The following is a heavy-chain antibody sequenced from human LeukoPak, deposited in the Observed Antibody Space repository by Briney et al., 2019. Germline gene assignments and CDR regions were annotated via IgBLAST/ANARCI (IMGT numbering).Heavy chain of an antibody. V-gene: IGHV1-8*01. CDR2: MNPNSGNT. CDR3: ARGRGVRYGGYTYYFDY. D-gene: IGHD5-12*01. Sequence: ASVKVSCKASGYTFTSYDINWVRQATGQGLEWVGWMNPNSGNTGYAQKFQGRVTMTRNTSISTAYMKLSSLRSEDTAVYYCARGRGVRYGGYTYYFDYWGQGTLVTVSS. CDR1: GYTFTSYD. J-gene: IGHJ4*02.